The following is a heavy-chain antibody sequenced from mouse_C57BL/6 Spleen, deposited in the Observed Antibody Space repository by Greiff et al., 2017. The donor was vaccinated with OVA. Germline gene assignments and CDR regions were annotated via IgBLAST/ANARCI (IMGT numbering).Heavy chain of an antibody. D-gene: IGHD4-1*01. Sequence: QVQLKQPGAELVKPGASVKLSCKASGYTFTSYWMQWVKQRPGQGLEWIGEIDPSDSYTNYNQKFKGTATLTVDTSSSTAYMQLSSLTSKDSAVYYCASDGPMNWGRDYWGQGTTLTVSS. CDR1: GYTFTSYW. V-gene: IGHV1-50*01. CDR3: ASDGPMNWGRDY. J-gene: IGHJ2*01. CDR2: IDPSDSYT.